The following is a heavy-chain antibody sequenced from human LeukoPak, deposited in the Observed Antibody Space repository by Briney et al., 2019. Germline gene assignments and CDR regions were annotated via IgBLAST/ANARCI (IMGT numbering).Heavy chain of an antibody. D-gene: IGHD3-10*01. CDR1: GYTFTGYY. Sequence: ASVKVSCKASGYTFTGYYMHWVRQAPGQGXEWMGWINPNSGGTNYAQKFQGRVTMTRDTSISTAYMELSRLRSDDTAVYYCARDRDGESDHDYWGQGTLVTVSS. V-gene: IGHV1-2*02. CDR3: ARDRDGESDHDY. CDR2: INPNSGGT. J-gene: IGHJ4*02.